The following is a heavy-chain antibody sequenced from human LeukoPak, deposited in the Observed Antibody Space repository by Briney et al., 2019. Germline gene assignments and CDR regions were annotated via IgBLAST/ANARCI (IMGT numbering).Heavy chain of an antibody. V-gene: IGHV4-31*03. D-gene: IGHD3-22*01. CDR2: IYYSGST. CDR1: GDSISSGGYY. J-gene: IGHJ4*02. CDR3: ASKYYYDSKFDY. Sequence: SETLSLTCTVSGDSISSGGYYWSWIRQHPGKGLEWIGYIYYSGSTYYNPSLKSRVTISVDTSKNQFSLKLSSVTAADTAVYYCASKYYYDSKFDYWGQGTLVTVSS.